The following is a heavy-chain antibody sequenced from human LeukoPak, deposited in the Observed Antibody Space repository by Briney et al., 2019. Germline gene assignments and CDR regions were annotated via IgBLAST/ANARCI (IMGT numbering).Heavy chain of an antibody. D-gene: IGHD3-22*01. CDR2: IIPIFGTA. J-gene: IGHJ4*02. V-gene: IGHV1-69*05. CDR1: GGTFSSYA. Sequence: SVKVSCTASGGTFSSYAISWVRQAPGQGLEWMGRIIPIFGTADYAQKFQGRVTITTDESTSTAYMELSSLRSEDTAVYYCARGYYYDSSGYYTPVYYFDYWGQGTLVTVPS. CDR3: ARGYYYDSSGYYTPVYYFDY.